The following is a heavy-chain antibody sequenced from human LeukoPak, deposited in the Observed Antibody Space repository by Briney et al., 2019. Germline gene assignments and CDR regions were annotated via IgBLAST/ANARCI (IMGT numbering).Heavy chain of an antibody. CDR1: GFTFSSYA. V-gene: IGHV3-23*01. D-gene: IGHD3-10*01. CDR3: AKDHDYYDSGPI. Sequence: GGSLRLSCAASGFTFSSYAMNWVRQAPGKGLEWVSAISGSGDSTYYADSVKGRFTISRDNSKNTLSLQVYSLRAEDTAVYYCAKDHDYYDSGPIWGQGTMVTVSS. CDR2: ISGSGDST. J-gene: IGHJ3*02.